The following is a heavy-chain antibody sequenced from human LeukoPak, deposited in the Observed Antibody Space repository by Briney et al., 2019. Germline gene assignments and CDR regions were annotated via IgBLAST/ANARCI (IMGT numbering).Heavy chain of an antibody. CDR2: IIPILGTA. D-gene: IGHD3-3*01. V-gene: IGHV1-69*13. CDR1: GGTFSSYA. CDR3: ARDDRNDFWSGPGKRSFYYYGMDV. J-gene: IGHJ6*02. Sequence: ASVKVSCKASGGTFSSYAISWVRQAPGQGLEWMGGIIPILGTANYAQKFQGRVTITADESTSTAYMELSSLRSEDTAVYYCARDDRNDFWSGPGKRSFYYYGMDVWGQGTTVTVSS.